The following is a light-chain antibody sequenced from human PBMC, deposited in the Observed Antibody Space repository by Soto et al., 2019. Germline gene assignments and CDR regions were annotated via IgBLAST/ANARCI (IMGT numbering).Light chain of an antibody. CDR3: QQYGSSGT. V-gene: IGKV3-20*01. J-gene: IGKJ1*01. CDR1: QSVAND. Sequence: IVMTQSPATLSVSPGERATLSCRASQSVANDLAWYQHKPGQAPRLLIYDGSNRATGIPDRFSGSGSGTDFTLTISRLEPEDFAVYYCQQYGSSGTFGQGTKVDI. CDR2: DGS.